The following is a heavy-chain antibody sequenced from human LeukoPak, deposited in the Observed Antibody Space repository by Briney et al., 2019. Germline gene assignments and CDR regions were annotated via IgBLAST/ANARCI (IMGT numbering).Heavy chain of an antibody. J-gene: IGHJ6*02. CDR2: INHSGST. V-gene: IGHV4-34*01. CDR1: GGSFSGYY. Sequence: PSETLSLTCAVYGGSFSGYYWSWIRQPPGKGLEWIGEINHSGSTNYNPSLKSRVTISVDTSKNQFSLKLSSVTAADTAVYYCARGHSSGLPHYGMDVWGQGTTVTVSS. D-gene: IGHD6-19*01. CDR3: ARGHSSGLPHYGMDV.